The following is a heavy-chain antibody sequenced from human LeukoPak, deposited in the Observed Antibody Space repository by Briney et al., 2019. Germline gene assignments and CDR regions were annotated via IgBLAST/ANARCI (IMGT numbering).Heavy chain of an antibody. CDR3: ARVGRHAYYYDSSGYLDY. CDR2: ISSSSSYI. D-gene: IGHD3-22*01. CDR1: GFTLSSYS. J-gene: IGHJ4*02. V-gene: IGHV3-21*01. Sequence: GGSLRLSCAASGFTLSSYSMNWVRQAPGKGLEWVSSISSSSSYIYYADSVKGRFTISRDNAKNSLYLQMNSLRAEDTAVYYCARVGRHAYYYDSSGYLDYWGQGTLVTVSS.